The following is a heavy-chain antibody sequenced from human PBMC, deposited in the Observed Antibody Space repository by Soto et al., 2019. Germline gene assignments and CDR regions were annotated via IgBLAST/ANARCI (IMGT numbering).Heavy chain of an antibody. CDR3: ARGSFLDLSWFDP. CDR2: VNPNSGDT. D-gene: IGHD3-3*01. Sequence: QVQLVQSGAVVKKPGASVKVSCKASGYSFTSYDVHWVRQATGQGLEWMGWVNPNSGDTAYAQKFQGRITMNIDTPVRTAYMELSSLTSEDTAVYYCARGSFLDLSWFDPWGQGTLVTVSS. V-gene: IGHV1-8*01. CDR1: GYSFTSYD. J-gene: IGHJ5*02.